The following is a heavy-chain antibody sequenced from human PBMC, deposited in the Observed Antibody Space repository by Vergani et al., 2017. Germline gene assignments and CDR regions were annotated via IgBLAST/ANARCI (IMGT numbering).Heavy chain of an antibody. V-gene: IGHV4-30-4*08. Sequence: QVQLQESGPGLVKPSETLSLTCTVYGGSFSGYYWSWIRQPPGKGLEWIGYIYYSGSTYYNPSLKSRVTISVDTSKNQFSLKLSSVTAADTAVYYCARVLVVPAAMLYYYYYMDVWGKGTTVTVSS. CDR1: GGSFSGYY. D-gene: IGHD2-2*01. J-gene: IGHJ6*03. CDR3: ARVLVVPAAMLYYYYYMDV. CDR2: IYYSGST.